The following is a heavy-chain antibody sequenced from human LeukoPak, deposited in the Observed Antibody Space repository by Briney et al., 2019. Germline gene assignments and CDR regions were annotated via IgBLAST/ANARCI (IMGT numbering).Heavy chain of an antibody. Sequence: PGGSLRLSCAASGFTFSSYAMSWVRHAPGKGLEWVSAISGSGGSTYYADSVKGRFTISRDNSKNTLYLQMNSLRAEDTAVYYCAKDLRSSGWYEGWFDPWGQGTLVTVSS. V-gene: IGHV3-23*01. CDR1: GFTFSSYA. CDR3: AKDLRSSGWYEGWFDP. CDR2: ISGSGGST. J-gene: IGHJ5*02. D-gene: IGHD6-19*01.